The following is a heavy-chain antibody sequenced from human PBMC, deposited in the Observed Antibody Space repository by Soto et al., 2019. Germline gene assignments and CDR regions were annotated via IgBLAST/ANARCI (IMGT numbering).Heavy chain of an antibody. CDR3: ARHLRATPFDS. D-gene: IGHD2-15*01. CDR2: IYPGDSDT. CDR1: GYSFSNYW. J-gene: IGHJ4*02. Sequence: GESLKISCEVSGYSFSNYWIGWVRQMPGKGLEWVGIIYPGDSDTRYSPSFHGQVTISADKSISTAYLQWSSLKASDTAIYYCARHLRATPFDSWGQGTLVTVSS. V-gene: IGHV5-51*01.